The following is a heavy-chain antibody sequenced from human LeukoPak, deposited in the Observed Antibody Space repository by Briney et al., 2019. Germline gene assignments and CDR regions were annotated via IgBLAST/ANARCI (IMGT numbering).Heavy chain of an antibody. CDR3: ARVGYSSGWYRGDAFDI. D-gene: IGHD6-19*01. V-gene: IGHV3-7*01. CDR1: GFTFSSYW. J-gene: IGHJ3*02. CDR2: IKPDGSER. Sequence: GGSLRLSCAASGFTFSSYWMSWVRQVPGKGPEWVANIKPDGSERYYVDSVKGRFTISRDNAKNSLYLQMNSLRAEDTAVYYCARVGYSSGWYRGDAFDIWGQGTMVTVSS.